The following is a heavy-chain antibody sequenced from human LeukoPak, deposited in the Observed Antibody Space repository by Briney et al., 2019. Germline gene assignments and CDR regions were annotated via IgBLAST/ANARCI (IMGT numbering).Heavy chain of an antibody. J-gene: IGHJ3*02. CDR3: ERVRVGSSSWYVWEEHDAFDI. D-gene: IGHD6-13*01. Sequence: ASVKVSCKASGYTFTGYYMHWVRQAPGQGLEWMGWINPNSGGTNYAQKFQGRVTMNRDTSISTAYMELSRLRSDDTAVYYCERVRVGSSSWYVWEEHDAFDIWGQGTMVTVSS. CDR1: GYTFTGYY. CDR2: INPNSGGT. V-gene: IGHV1-2*02.